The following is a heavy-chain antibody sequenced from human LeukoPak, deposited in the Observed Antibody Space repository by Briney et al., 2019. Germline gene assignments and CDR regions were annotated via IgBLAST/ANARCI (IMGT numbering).Heavy chain of an antibody. CDR1: GAPINNYY. Sequence: SETLSLTCTVSGAPINNYYWSWIRQPAGKGLEWIGRVYTSGSTNYNPSLRSRVTMSVDKSKNQLSLKLTSVTAADTAVYYCAGRDYWGQGTLVTVSS. J-gene: IGHJ4*02. CDR3: AGRDY. V-gene: IGHV4-4*07. CDR2: VYTSGST.